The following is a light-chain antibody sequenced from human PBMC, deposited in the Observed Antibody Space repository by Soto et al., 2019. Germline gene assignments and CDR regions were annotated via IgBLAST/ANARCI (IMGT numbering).Light chain of an antibody. J-gene: IGKJ1*01. V-gene: IGKV1-39*01. Sequence: DIQMTQSPSSLSASVGDRVTITCRASQSISTYLNWYQQKAGLAPKLLIYAASSLQSGVTSRFSGSGSGTDLNLTISSMQPEAFPTYYCQQSYSTPEPFDQGTKADIK. CDR1: QSISTY. CDR3: QQSYSTPEP. CDR2: AAS.